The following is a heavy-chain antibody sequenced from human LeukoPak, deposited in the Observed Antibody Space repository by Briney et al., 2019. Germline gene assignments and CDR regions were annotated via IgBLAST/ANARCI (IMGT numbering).Heavy chain of an antibody. CDR1: GFTCSKYA. V-gene: IGHV3-23*01. CDR3: AKYTVTHYFDY. J-gene: IGHJ4*02. Sequence: GGSLRLSCAASGFTCSKYAMSWVRQGPGKGLEWVSSIGDSGSSTYYADSVKGRFIISRDKSKNPLYLQMNSLRAEDTAVYYCAKYTVTHYFDYWGQGTLVTVSS. CDR2: IGDSGSST. D-gene: IGHD4-17*01.